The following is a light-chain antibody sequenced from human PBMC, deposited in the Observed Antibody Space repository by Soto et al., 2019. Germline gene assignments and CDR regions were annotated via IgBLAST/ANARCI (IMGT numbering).Light chain of an antibody. V-gene: IGKV3-15*01. Sequence: EILMTQSPATLSVSPGESPTISWRASQSVSSNLAWYQQTHGQAPRLLIYGASTRDTGIPARFSGGGSGTECTLTVSRLQSEDFEVYFGQQYNIWPQTFGQGTKVDIK. CDR3: QQYNIWPQT. CDR1: QSVSSN. CDR2: GAS. J-gene: IGKJ1*01.